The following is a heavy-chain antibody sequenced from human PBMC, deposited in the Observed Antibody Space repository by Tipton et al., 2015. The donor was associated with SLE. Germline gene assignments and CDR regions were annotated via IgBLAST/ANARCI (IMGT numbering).Heavy chain of an antibody. CDR3: ARVSPAEVFDY. CDR2: IYYVGYT. V-gene: IGHV4-59*12. J-gene: IGHJ4*02. D-gene: IGHD2-2*01. CDR1: GGSISSSY. Sequence: TLSLTCTVSGGSISSSYWTWIRQPPGKGLECIGYIYYVGYTNYNPSLKSRVTMSVDTSKSHFSLKLTSVTAADTAIYYCARVSPAEVFDYWGQGTLVTVSS.